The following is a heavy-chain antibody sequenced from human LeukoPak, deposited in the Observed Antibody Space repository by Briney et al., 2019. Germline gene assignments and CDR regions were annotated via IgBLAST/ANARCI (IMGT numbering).Heavy chain of an antibody. Sequence: GGSLRLSCAAFGFTFSSYWMHWVRQAPGKGLVWVSGTNTDGSSTMYADSVKGRFTIARDNAKNTLSLQMNSLRAEDTAVYYCYGANAEHWGQGNLVNVSS. D-gene: IGHD4-23*01. CDR3: YGANAEH. J-gene: IGHJ1*01. CDR1: GFTFSSYW. V-gene: IGHV3-74*03. CDR2: TNTDGSST.